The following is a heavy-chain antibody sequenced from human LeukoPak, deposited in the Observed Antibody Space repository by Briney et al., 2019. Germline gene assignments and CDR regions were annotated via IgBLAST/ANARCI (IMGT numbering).Heavy chain of an antibody. J-gene: IGHJ4*02. CDR3: ARGGLYSSGWYEDY. D-gene: IGHD6-19*01. V-gene: IGHV4-34*01. CDR2: INHSGST. CDR1: GGSFSGYY. Sequence: PSETLSLTCAVYGGSFSGYYWSWIRQPPGRGLEWIGEINHSGSTNYNPSLKSRVTISVDTSKNQFSLKLSSVTAAGTAVYYCARGGLYSSGWYEDYWGQGTLVTVSS.